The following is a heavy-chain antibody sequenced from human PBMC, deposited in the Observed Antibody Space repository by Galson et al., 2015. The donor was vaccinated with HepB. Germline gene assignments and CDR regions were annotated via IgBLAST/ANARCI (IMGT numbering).Heavy chain of an antibody. CDR1: GGTFSSYA. CDR3: ARETNGYCSSWYFSY. V-gene: IGHV1-69*13. D-gene: IGHD6-13*01. J-gene: IGHJ4*02. Sequence: SVKVSCKASGGTFSSYAISWVRQAPGQGLEWMGGIIPIFGTANYAQKFQGRVTITADESTSTAYMELSSLRSEDTAVYYCARETNGYCSSWYFSYWGQGTLVTVSS. CDR2: IIPIFGTA.